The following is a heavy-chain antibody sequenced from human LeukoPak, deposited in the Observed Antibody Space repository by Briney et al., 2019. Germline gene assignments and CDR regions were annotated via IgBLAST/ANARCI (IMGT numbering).Heavy chain of an antibody. CDR1: GFTFSSYA. D-gene: IGHD3-10*01. V-gene: IGHV3-23*01. CDR2: ISGSGGST. J-gene: IGHJ4*02. Sequence: GGSLRLSCAASGFTFSSYAMSWVRQAPGKGLEWVSAISGSGGSTYYADSVKGRFTISRDNSKNTLYLQLSSLRAEDTAIYYCARGGSVFAYFFDYWGQGTLVTVSS. CDR3: ARGGSVFAYFFDY.